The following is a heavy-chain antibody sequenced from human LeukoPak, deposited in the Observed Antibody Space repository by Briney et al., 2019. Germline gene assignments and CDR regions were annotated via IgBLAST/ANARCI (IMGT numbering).Heavy chain of an antibody. CDR3: ARGGIAVAGTVDAFDI. J-gene: IGHJ3*02. CDR1: GYTFTGYY. D-gene: IGHD6-19*01. CDR2: INPNSGGT. V-gene: IGHV1-2*02. Sequence: ASVKVSCKASGYTFTGYYMHWVRQAPGQGLEWMGWINPNSGGTNYAQKFQGRVTMIRDTSISTAYMELSRLRSDDTAVYYCARGGIAVAGTVDAFDIWGQGTMVTVSS.